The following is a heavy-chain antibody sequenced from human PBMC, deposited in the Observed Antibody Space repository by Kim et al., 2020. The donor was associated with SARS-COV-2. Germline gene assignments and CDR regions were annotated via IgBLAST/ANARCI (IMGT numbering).Heavy chain of an antibody. J-gene: IGHJ4*02. D-gene: IGHD6-19*01. Sequence: ADSVKGRFTISRDNAKNSLYLQMNSLRAEDTALYYCAKDKEWGSSGWADYWGQGTLVTVSS. V-gene: IGHV3-9*01. CDR3: AKDKEWGSSGWADY.